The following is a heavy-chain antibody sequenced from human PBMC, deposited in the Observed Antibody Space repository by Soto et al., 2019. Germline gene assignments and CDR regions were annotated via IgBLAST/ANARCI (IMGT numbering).Heavy chain of an antibody. D-gene: IGHD2-21*02. J-gene: IGHJ6*03. CDR3: AMVTNTYYYYMDV. CDR2: LYHSGST. V-gene: IGHV4-4*02. CDR1: SASISTNNW. Sequence: QVQLQESGPGLVKPSGTLSLTCAVSSASISTNNWWNWVRQSPGKGLEWIGELYHSGSTNYSPSLQSRAIISVDKSKNQFSLKLNSVTAADTAVYYCAMVTNTYYYYMDVWGKGTTVTVSS.